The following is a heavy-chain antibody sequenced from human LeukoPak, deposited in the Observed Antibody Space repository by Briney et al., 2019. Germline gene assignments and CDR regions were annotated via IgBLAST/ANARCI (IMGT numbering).Heavy chain of an antibody. J-gene: IGHJ6*03. CDR2: ISPSGGST. CDR1: GYTFTSYY. D-gene: IGHD4-17*01. CDR3: ARDRTTVTYLNKNYYMDV. Sequence: ASVKVSCKASGYTFTSYYMHWVRQAPGQGLEWMGIISPSGGSTSYAQKFQGRVTMTRDMSTSTVYMELSSLRSEDTAVYYCARDRTTVTYLNKNYYMDVWGKGTTVTVSS. V-gene: IGHV1-46*01.